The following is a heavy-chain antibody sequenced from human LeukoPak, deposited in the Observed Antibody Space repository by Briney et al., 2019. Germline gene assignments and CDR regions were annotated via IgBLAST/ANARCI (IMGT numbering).Heavy chain of an antibody. CDR1: GYTFTSYY. CDR3: ARVSRSSTKWLRLDYYYYGMDV. D-gene: IGHD6-13*01. J-gene: IGHJ6*02. CDR2: INPSGGST. Sequence: GASVKVSCKASGYTFTSYYMHWVRQAPGQGLEWMGIINPSGGSTSYAQKFQGRVTMTRDTSTSTVYMELSSLRSEDTAVYYCARVSRSSTKWLRLDYYYYGMDVWGHGTTVTVSS. V-gene: IGHV1-46*01.